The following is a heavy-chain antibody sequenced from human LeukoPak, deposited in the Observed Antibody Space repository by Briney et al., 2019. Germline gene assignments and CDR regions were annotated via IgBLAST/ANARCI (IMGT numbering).Heavy chain of an antibody. CDR2: VYHSGNT. D-gene: IGHD2-2*01. Sequence: SETLSLTCSVSGIFVNTGRYYWAWIRQPPGKGLDWIGNVYHSGNTDYNPSLKSRTVISLDASKNAVSLMLRSVTASDTATYYCATTDLGYCSSSRCPEDAFDIWGHGAMVTVSS. CDR3: ATTDLGYCSSSRCPEDAFDI. V-gene: IGHV4-39*01. CDR1: GIFVNTGRYY. J-gene: IGHJ3*02.